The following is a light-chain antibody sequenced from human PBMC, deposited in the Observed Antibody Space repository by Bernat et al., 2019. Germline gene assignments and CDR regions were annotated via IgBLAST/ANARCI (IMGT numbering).Light chain of an antibody. V-gene: IGKV1-27*01. CDR2: AAS. CDR3: QKYNSVPLT. J-gene: IGKJ4*01. CDR1: QGIRND. Sequence: DIQMTQSPSSLSAYVGDRVTITCRASQGIRNDLAWYQQKPGKLPKLLIYAASTLQSGVPYRFSGSGPGTDFTLTISSLQPEDVATYYCQKYNSVPLTFGGGTKVEI.